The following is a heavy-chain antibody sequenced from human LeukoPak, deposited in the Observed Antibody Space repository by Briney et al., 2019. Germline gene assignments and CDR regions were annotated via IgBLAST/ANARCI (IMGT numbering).Heavy chain of an antibody. Sequence: PSETLSLTCTVSGGSISSYYWSWIRQPPGKGLEWIGEINHSGSTNYNPSLKSRVTISVDTSKNQFSLKLSSVTAADTAVYYCARGGVDIVATIYFDYWGQGTLVTVSS. V-gene: IGHV4-34*01. D-gene: IGHD5-12*01. CDR1: GGSISSYY. J-gene: IGHJ4*02. CDR2: INHSGST. CDR3: ARGGVDIVATIYFDY.